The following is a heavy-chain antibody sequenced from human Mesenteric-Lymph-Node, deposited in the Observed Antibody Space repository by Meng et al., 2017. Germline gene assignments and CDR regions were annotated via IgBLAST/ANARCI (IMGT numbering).Heavy chain of an antibody. CDR2: IYSGGST. CDR1: GFTVSSNY. D-gene: IGHD6-13*01. Sequence: GESLKISCAASGFTVSSNYMSWVRQAPGKGLEWVSVIYSGGSTYYADSVKGRFTISRDNADNSLYLDMNSLRTEDTAVYYCATKAAPGYGMDVWGQGTTVTVSS. V-gene: IGHV3-66*01. CDR3: ATKAAPGYGMDV. J-gene: IGHJ6*02.